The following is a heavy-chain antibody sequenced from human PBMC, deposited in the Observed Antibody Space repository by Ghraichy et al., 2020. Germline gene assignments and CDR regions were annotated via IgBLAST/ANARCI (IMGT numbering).Heavy chain of an antibody. D-gene: IGHD1-1*01. J-gene: IGHJ4*02. Sequence: SLRLSCAASGFTFSSFSMNWVRQAPGKGLEWISYISRDTTTKYYADSVKGRFTTSRDNAKSSLYLQMNNLRGDDTAVYYCARAPNWNDFDYWGQGTLVTVSS. CDR3: ARAPNWNDFDY. CDR2: ISRDTTTK. V-gene: IGHV3-48*04. CDR1: GFTFSSFS.